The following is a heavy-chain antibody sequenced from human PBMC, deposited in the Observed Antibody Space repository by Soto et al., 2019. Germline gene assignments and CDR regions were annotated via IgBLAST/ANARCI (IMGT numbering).Heavy chain of an antibody. Sequence: GGSLRLSCEASGFTFSSYSMNWVRQAPGKGLEWVSYISSSSSTIYYADSVKGRFTISRDNAKNSLYLQMNSLRAEDTAVYYCAGGAYYYYYYMDVWGKGTTVTVSS. CDR1: GFTFSSYS. V-gene: IGHV3-48*01. CDR3: AGGAYYYYYYMDV. D-gene: IGHD3-16*01. J-gene: IGHJ6*03. CDR2: ISSSSSTI.